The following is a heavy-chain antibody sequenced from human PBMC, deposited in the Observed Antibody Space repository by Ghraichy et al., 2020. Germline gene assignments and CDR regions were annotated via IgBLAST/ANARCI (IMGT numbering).Heavy chain of an antibody. D-gene: IGHD6-19*01. CDR2: IKQDGSDQ. Sequence: GGSLRLSCAASGFTVSAYWMSRVRQAPGKGLEWVASIKQDGSDQYYVDSVMGRFIISRDTANNSLYLQMNSLRAGDTALYYCVGISGWAGLMDVWGQGTTVTVSS. CDR1: GFTVSAYW. CDR3: VGISGWAGLMDV. V-gene: IGHV3-7*03. J-gene: IGHJ6*02.